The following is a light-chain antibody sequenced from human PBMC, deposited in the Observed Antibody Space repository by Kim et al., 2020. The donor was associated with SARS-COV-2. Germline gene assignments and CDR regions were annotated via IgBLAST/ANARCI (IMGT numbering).Light chain of an antibody. CDR1: NIRSKS. V-gene: IGLV3-21*04. J-gene: IGLJ3*02. Sequence: APGKTARITCGGNNIRSKSMHWYQQKPGQAPVLVIYYDSDRPSGIPERFSGSNSGNTATLTISRVEAGDEADYYCQVWDSSSDHPVFGGGTQLTVL. CDR2: YDS. CDR3: QVWDSSSDHPV.